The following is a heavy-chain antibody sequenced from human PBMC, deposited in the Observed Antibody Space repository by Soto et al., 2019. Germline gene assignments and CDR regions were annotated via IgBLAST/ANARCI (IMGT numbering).Heavy chain of an antibody. CDR1: GGSITSSNW. Sequence: QVQLQESGPRLVKPSETLSLTCAVSGGSITSSNWWTWVRQPPGKGLEWIGEIYHSGSTYYNPSLKSRVTISVDKYNNRFSLKLNSVTAADTAVYYCATDPLLYGYFDSWGQGTLVTVSS. J-gene: IGHJ4*02. CDR3: ATDPLLYGYFDS. D-gene: IGHD4-17*01. CDR2: IYHSGST. V-gene: IGHV4-4*02.